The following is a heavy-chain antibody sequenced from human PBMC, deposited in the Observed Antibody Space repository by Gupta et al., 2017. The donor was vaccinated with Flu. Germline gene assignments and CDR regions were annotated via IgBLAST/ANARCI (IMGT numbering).Heavy chain of an antibody. V-gene: IGHV3-9*01. CDR3: AKESRSSGNFDY. CDR2: ISWNSGSI. Sequence: VQLVESGGGLVQPGRSLRLSCAASGFTFDDSAMHWVRPAPGKGLEWVAGISWNSGSIGDAVSVKCRFTISRDNAKNYLYLQMNSLRAEDTALYYCAKESRSSGNFDYWGQGTLVTVSS. J-gene: IGHJ4*02. D-gene: IGHD3-22*01. CDR1: GFTFDDSA.